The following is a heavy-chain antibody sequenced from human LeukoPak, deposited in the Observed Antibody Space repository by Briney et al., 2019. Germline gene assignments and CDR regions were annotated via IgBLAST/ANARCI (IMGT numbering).Heavy chain of an antibody. CDR1: GYTLTELS. CDR2: FDPEDGET. J-gene: IGHJ4*02. Sequence: ASVKVSCKVSGYTLTELSMHWVRQAPGKGLEWMGGFDPEDGETIYAQKFQGRVTITRNTSTSTAYMELSSLRSEDTAVYYCARGNDYHSSGYYYSDYWGQGTLVTVSS. V-gene: IGHV1-24*01. D-gene: IGHD3-22*01. CDR3: ARGNDYHSSGYYYSDY.